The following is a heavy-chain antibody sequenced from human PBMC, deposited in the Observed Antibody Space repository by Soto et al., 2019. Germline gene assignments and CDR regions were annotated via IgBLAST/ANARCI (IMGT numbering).Heavy chain of an antibody. CDR3: TRDWGGLGY. CDR2: IIKDGSEK. V-gene: IGHV3-7*03. J-gene: IGHJ4*02. D-gene: IGHD3-10*01. CDR1: GFTFSNYW. Sequence: WSLRLSCVASGFTFSNYWMTWVRQAPGKGLEWVANIIKDGSEKSYGDSVKGRFTISRDNAKNSLYLEMNSLRVEDTAVYYCTRDWGGLGYWGPGTLVTVSS.